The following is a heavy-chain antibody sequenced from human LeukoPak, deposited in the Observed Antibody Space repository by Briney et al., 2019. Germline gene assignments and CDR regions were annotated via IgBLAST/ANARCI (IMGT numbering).Heavy chain of an antibody. CDR1: GGSISSYY. CDR3: ARDMGLWSSSSRKYNWFDP. D-gene: IGHD6-13*01. V-gene: IGHV4-4*07. CDR2: IYTSGST. J-gene: IGHJ5*02. Sequence: SSETLSLTCTVSGGSISSYYWSWIRQPAGKGLEWIGRIYTSGSTNYNPSLKSRVTISVDTSKNQFSLKLSSVTPADTAVYYCARDMGLWSSSSRKYNWFDPWGQGTLVTVSS.